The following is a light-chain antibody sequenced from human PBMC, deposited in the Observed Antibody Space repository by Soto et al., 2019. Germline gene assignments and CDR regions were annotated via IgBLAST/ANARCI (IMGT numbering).Light chain of an antibody. J-gene: IGKJ5*01. Sequence: EIVMTQSPATLSVSPGERATLSCRASQSVSSSYLAWYQQKPGQAPRLLISDASNRATGIPARFSGSGSGTDITLTISRLEPEDFAVYYCQQYGSSPPRTFGQGTRIEIK. CDR2: DAS. CDR1: QSVSSSY. CDR3: QQYGSSPPRT. V-gene: IGKV3-20*01.